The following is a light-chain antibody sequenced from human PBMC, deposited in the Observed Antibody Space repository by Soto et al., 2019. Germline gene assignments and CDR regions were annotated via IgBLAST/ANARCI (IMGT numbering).Light chain of an antibody. CDR3: HQYDNLPARIT. CDR2: DAS. V-gene: IGKV1-33*01. CDR1: QDISNY. J-gene: IGKJ5*01. Sequence: DIQMTQSPSSLSASVGDRVTITCQASQDISNYLTWYQQKPGKAPKLLIYDASNLETGVPSRFRGSGSGTDSTFTITSLQPETIATYSCHQYDNLPARITLGQGTRLEIK.